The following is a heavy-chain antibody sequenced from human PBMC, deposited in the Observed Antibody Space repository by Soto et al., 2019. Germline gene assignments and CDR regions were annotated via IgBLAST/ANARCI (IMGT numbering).Heavy chain of an antibody. D-gene: IGHD5-12*01. V-gene: IGHV3-43*02. CDR1: GFSFSSYA. J-gene: IGHJ4*02. CDR2: FSDGGST. Sequence: EEQLLESGGGLVQPGGSLRLSCAASGFSFSSYAMTWVRQAPGKGLECVSAFSDGGSTYYADSVKGRFTISRDNSKNSLYLQMNSLRTEDTALYYCAKEGIVGGYDLWGQGTLVTVSS. CDR3: AKEGIVGGYDL.